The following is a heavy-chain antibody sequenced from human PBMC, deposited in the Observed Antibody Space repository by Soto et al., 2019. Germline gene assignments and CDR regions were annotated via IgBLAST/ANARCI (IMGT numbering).Heavy chain of an antibody. J-gene: IGHJ4*02. D-gene: IGHD3-22*01. CDR3: ARERSIYDSSGYYYLD. V-gene: IGHV3-7*01. CDR2: IKQDGSEK. CDR1: GFTFSSYW. Sequence: PGGSLRLSCAASGFTFSSYWMSWVRQAPGKGLEWVANIKQDGSEKYYVDSVKGRFTISRDNAKNSLYLQMNSLRAEDTAVYYCARERSIYDSSGYYYLDWGQGTLVTVSS.